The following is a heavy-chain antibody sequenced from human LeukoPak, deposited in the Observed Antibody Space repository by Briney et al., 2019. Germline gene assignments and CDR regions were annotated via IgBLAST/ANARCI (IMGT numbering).Heavy chain of an antibody. CDR3: ARGVQWLVPEHY. D-gene: IGHD6-19*01. J-gene: IGHJ4*02. V-gene: IGHV1-18*01. CDR1: GYTFTSYG. Sequence: ASVKVSCKASGYTFTSYGISWVRQAPGQGLEWMGWISAYNGNTNYAQKFQGRVTMTRDTSISTAYMELSRLRSDDTAVYYCARGVQWLVPEHYWGQGTLVTVSS. CDR2: ISAYNGNT.